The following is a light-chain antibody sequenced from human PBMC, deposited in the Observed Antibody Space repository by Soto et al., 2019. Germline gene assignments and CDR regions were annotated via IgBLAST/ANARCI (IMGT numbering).Light chain of an antibody. CDR2: DAS. J-gene: IGKJ1*01. Sequence: DIQMTQSPSTVSASVGDRVTITCRASQSISKWLAWHQQKPGKAPKLLIYDASSLQSGVPSRFSGSGSGTEFTLTISSLQPDDSATYYCQQYNSNSWTFGQGTKVDIK. V-gene: IGKV1-5*01. CDR3: QQYNSNSWT. CDR1: QSISKW.